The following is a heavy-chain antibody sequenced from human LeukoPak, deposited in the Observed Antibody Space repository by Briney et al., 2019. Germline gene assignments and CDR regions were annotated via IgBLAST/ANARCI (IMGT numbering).Heavy chain of an antibody. CDR1: GFTFSSYW. CDR2: IKQDGSEK. D-gene: IGHD3-22*01. J-gene: IGHJ4*02. CDR3: ARVTYYYDSSGYYYGDDY. V-gene: IGHV3-7*01. Sequence: GRSLRLSCAASGFTFSSYWMSWVRQAPGKGLEWVANIKQDGSEKYYVDSVKGRFTISRDNAKNSLYLQMNSLRAEDTAVYYCARVTYYYDSSGYYYGDDYWGQGTLVSVSS.